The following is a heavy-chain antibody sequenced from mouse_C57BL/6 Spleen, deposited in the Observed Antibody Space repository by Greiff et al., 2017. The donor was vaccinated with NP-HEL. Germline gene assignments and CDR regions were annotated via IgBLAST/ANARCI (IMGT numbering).Heavy chain of an antibody. CDR2: IYPGDGDT. J-gene: IGHJ2*01. V-gene: IGHV1-82*01. D-gene: IGHD2-13*01. CDR1: GYAFSSSW. CDR3: ARLTYHRSDF. Sequence: VQLQQSGPELVKPGASVKISCKASGYAFSSSWMNWVKQRPGKGLEWIGRIYPGDGDTNYNGKFKGKATLTADKSSSTAYMQLSSLESEDSAVYFCARLTYHRSDFRGQGTPLPVS.